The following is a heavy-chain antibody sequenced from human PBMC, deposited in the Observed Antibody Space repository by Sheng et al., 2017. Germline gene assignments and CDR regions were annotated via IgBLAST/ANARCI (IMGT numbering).Heavy chain of an antibody. CDR2: IYHSGST. CDR3: ARVGELLWFGGTLGY. Sequence: QVQLQESGPGLVKPSETLSLTCAVSGYSISSGYYWGWIRQPPGKGLEWIGSIYHSGSTYYNPSLKSRVTISVDTSKNQFSLKLSSVTAADTAVYYCARVGELLWFGGTLGYWGQGTLVTVSS. CDR1: GYSISSGYY. D-gene: IGHD3-10*01. V-gene: IGHV4-38-2*01. J-gene: IGHJ4*02.